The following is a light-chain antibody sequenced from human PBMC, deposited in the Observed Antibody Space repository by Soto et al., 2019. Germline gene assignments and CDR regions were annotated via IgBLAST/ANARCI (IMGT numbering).Light chain of an antibody. J-gene: IGKJ5*01. Sequence: EIVMTQSPATLSVSPGDGATLSCRASQSLSRDLAWYHQKPGQAPRLLIFGASTRVTGIPARFSGSGSGTEFTLTISSLQSEDFAVYYCQQYMNWPTFGQGTRLEI. V-gene: IGKV3-15*01. CDR2: GAS. CDR1: QSLSRD. CDR3: QQYMNWPT.